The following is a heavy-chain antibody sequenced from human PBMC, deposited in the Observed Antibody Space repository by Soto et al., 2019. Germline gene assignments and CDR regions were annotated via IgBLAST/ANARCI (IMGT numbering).Heavy chain of an antibody. CDR3: ARDVNYDFWTGYGGYYYYYGMDV. V-gene: IGHV4-61*01. J-gene: IGHJ6*02. Sequence: SETLSLTCTVSGGSVSSGIYYWSWIRQPPGKGLEWIGYIYYSGSTNYNPSLKSRVTISVDTSKNQFSLKLSSVTAADTAVYYCARDVNYDFWTGYGGYYYYYGMDVWGQGTTVTVSS. CDR1: GGSVSSGIYY. D-gene: IGHD3-3*01. CDR2: IYYSGST.